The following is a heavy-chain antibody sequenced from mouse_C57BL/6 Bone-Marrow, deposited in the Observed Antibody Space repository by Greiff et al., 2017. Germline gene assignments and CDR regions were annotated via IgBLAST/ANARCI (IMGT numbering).Heavy chain of an antibody. Sequence: EVKLVESGGGLVKPGGSLKLSCAASGFTFSSYAMSWVRQTPEQRLEWVATISAGGSYTYYPDNVKGRFTISRDNAKNNLYLQMSHLKSEDTAMYYCAREVIYYEYDGGYYYAMDYWGQGTAVTVSS. CDR1: GFTFSSYA. CDR2: ISAGGSYT. V-gene: IGHV5-4*01. D-gene: IGHD2-4*01. J-gene: IGHJ4*01. CDR3: AREVIYYEYDGGYYYAMDY.